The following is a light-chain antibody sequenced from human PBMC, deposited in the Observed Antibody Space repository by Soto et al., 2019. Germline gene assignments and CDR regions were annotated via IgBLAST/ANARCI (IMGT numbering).Light chain of an antibody. J-gene: IGKJ1*01. V-gene: IGKV3-20*01. Sequence: EIVLTQSPGTLSLSPGDRATLSCRASQSVNSNYLAWYQRKPGQAPWLLIYGASNRATDIPYRFSASGSGTDFTLTITRLEAEDFAVYYCQQYDSTPPTFGQGTKVELK. CDR2: GAS. CDR3: QQYDSTPPT. CDR1: QSVNSNY.